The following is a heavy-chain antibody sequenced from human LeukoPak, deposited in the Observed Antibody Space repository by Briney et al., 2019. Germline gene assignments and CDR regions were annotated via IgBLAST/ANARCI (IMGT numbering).Heavy chain of an antibody. CDR1: GGSLSSSSYY. D-gene: IGHD3-10*01. CDR3: ASGTHSTEFDP. CDR2: SYYSGST. Sequence: SETLSLTCTVSGGSLSSSSYYWGWIRQPPGKGLEWIGSSYYSGSTYYNPSLKSRVTISVDTSKNQFSLKLSSVPAADTAEYYCASGTHSTEFDPWGQGTLVTVSS. J-gene: IGHJ5*02. V-gene: IGHV4-39*01.